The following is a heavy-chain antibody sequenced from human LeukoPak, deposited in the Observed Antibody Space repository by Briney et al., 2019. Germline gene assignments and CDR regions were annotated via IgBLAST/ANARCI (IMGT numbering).Heavy chain of an antibody. CDR2: IYYSGST. CDR1: GGSISSYY. V-gene: IGHV4-59*01. Sequence: SETLSLTCTVSGGSISSYYWSWIRQPPGNGLEWIGYIYYSGSTNYNPSLKSRVTISVDTSKNQFSLKLSSVTAADTAVYYCARNNDYGDYLGAFDIWGQGTMVTVSS. D-gene: IGHD4-17*01. CDR3: ARNNDYGDYLGAFDI. J-gene: IGHJ3*02.